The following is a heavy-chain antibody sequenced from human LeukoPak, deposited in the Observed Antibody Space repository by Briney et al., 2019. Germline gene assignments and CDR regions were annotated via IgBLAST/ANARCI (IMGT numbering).Heavy chain of an antibody. CDR1: GFTFSSYS. J-gene: IGHJ4*02. CDR2: ISSSSSYI. Sequence: PGGSLKLSCAASGFTFSSYSMNWVRQAPGKGLEWVSSISSSSSYIYYADSVKGRFTISRDNAKNSLYLQMNSLRAEDTAVYYCARGDPFGVVITYFDYWGQGTLVTVSS. CDR3: ARGDPFGVVITYFDY. V-gene: IGHV3-21*01. D-gene: IGHD3-3*01.